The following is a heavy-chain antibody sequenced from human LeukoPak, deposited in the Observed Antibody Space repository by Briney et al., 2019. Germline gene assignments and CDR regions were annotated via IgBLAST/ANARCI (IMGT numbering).Heavy chain of an antibody. CDR2: IKSKTDGETT. D-gene: IGHD1-26*01. J-gene: IGHJ3*01. Sequence: TGGSLRLSCAASGFTFSDVWMSWVRQDPGKGLEWVGRIKSKTDGETTAYAAPVKDRFIVSRDDSKDTLYLQMSSLKAEDTAIYYCTTNAGSYGIDVWGQGTMVTVSS. CDR1: GFTFSDVW. V-gene: IGHV3-15*01. CDR3: TTNAGSYGIDV.